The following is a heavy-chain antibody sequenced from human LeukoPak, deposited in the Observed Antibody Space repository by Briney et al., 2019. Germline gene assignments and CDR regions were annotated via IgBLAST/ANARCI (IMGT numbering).Heavy chain of an antibody. D-gene: IGHD3-9*01. CDR1: GYTFTSYD. J-gene: IGHJ4*02. V-gene: IGHV1-8*01. CDR3: ARGSGFGYDILTGYYLFDY. CDR2: MNPNSGNT. Sequence: ASVKVSCKASGYTFTSYDINWVRQATGQGLEWMGWMNPNSGNTGYAQKFQGRVTMTRNTSISTAYMELSSLRSEDTAVYYCARGSGFGYDILTGYYLFDYWGQGTLVTVSS.